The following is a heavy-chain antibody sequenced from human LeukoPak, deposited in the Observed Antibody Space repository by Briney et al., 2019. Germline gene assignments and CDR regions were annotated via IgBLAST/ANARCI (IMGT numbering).Heavy chain of an antibody. CDR2: ISAYNGNT. CDR1: GYTFTSYG. V-gene: IGHV1-18*01. D-gene: IGHD2-2*02. CDR3: ARAYCSSTSCYRYRWFYWFDP. J-gene: IGHJ5*02. Sequence: ASAKVSCKASGYTFTSYGISWVRQAPGQGLEWMGWISAYNGNTNYAQKLQGRVTMTTDTSTSTAYMELRSLRSDDTAVYYCARAYCSSTSCYRYRWFYWFDPWGQGTLVTVSS.